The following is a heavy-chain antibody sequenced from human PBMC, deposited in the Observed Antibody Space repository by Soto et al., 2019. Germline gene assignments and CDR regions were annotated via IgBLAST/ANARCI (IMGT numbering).Heavy chain of an antibody. Sequence: EVQLVESGGGLVQPGGSLRLSCAASGFPFSSYAMNWVRQAPVKGLEWVSYINSGSSTIYYADSAKGRFTISRDNAENSLDLQLNSLRDGDTAVYFCVRDRGYTGYDLEYWGPGDLVAVSS. V-gene: IGHV3-48*02. J-gene: IGHJ4*02. D-gene: IGHD5-12*01. CDR1: GFPFSSYA. CDR2: INSGSSTI. CDR3: VRDRGYTGYDLEY.